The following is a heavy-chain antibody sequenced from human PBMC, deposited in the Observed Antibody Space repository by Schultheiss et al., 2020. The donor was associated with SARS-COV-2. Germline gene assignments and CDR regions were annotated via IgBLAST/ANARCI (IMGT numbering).Heavy chain of an antibody. J-gene: IGHJ5*02. V-gene: IGHV4-61*02. CDR3: ARTNYYDSSGYYSGELDP. CDR1: GGSISSGGYY. D-gene: IGHD3-22*01. CDR2: IYTSGST. Sequence: SETLSLTCTVSGGSISSGGYYWSWIRQHPGKGLEWIGRIYTSGSTNYNPSLKSRVTMSVDTSKNQFSLKLSSVTAADTAVYYCARTNYYDSSGYYSGELDPWGQGTLVTRLL.